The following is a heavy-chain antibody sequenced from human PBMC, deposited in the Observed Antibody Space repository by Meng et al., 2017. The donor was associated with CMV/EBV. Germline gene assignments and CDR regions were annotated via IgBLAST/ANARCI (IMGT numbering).Heavy chain of an antibody. V-gene: IGHV3-21*01. CDR1: GFTFSGYS. CDR3: ARGRTPEYYDFWRGYHSSYYSMEV. CDR2: ISSSSSYI. J-gene: IGHJ6*02. Sequence: GESLKISCEASGFTFSGYSIHWVRQAPGKGLEWVSSISSSSSYIYYADSVKGRFTISRDNAKNSLYLQMNSLRAEDTAVYYCARGRTPEYYDFWRGYHSSYYSMEVWGQGTMVTVSS. D-gene: IGHD3-3*01.